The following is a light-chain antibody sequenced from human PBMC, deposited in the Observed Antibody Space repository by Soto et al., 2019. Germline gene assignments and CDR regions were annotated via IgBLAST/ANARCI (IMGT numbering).Light chain of an antibody. V-gene: IGKV3-20*01. Sequence: EIVLTQSPGTLSLSPGERATLSCRASQSVSSTYLTWYHQKPGQAPRLLIYDASRRATGIPDMFSGSGSGTDFSLIISRLEPEDFAVYYCQHYDSSRWTFGLGTKVEIK. CDR1: QSVSSTY. J-gene: IGKJ1*01. CDR2: DAS. CDR3: QHYDSSRWT.